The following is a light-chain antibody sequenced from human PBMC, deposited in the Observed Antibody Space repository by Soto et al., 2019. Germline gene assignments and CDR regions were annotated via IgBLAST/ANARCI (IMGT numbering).Light chain of an antibody. CDR3: SSYTSSSTRV. J-gene: IGLJ1*01. CDR1: SSDVGGYTY. V-gene: IGLV2-14*03. Sequence: QSALTQPASVSGSPGQSITISCTGTSSDVGGYTYISWYQQHPGKAPKLLIYDIRTRHSGVSDRFSGSKSGNTASLTISGLQAEDEADYYGSSYTSSSTRVFGSGTKLTVL. CDR2: DIR.